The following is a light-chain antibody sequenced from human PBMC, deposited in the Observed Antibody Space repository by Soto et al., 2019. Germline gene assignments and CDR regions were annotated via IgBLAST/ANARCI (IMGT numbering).Light chain of an antibody. CDR1: SSNIGAYYD. CDR2: LNT. V-gene: IGLV1-40*01. CDR3: QAYDTTLSGGV. J-gene: IGLJ3*02. Sequence: QSVLTQPPSVSGAPGQSVTISCTGTSSNIGAYYDVQWYQQFPRVAPKLLIYLNTNRPSGIPDRFSASKSGSSASLVVTGLQPEDEAVYYCQAYDTTLSGGVFGGGTKVTVL.